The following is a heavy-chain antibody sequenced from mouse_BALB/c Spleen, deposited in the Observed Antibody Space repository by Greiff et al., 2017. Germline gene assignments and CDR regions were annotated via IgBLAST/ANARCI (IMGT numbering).Heavy chain of an antibody. J-gene: IGHJ4*01. D-gene: IGHD3-1*01. V-gene: IGHV5-17*02. Sequence: DVQLVESGGGLVQPGGSRKLSCAASGFTFSSFGMHWVRQAPEKGLEWVAYISSGSSTIYYADTVKGRFTISRDNPKNTLFLQMTSLRSEDTAMYYCARGYAISYAMDYWGQGTSVTVSS. CDR1: GFTFSSFG. CDR2: ISSGSSTI. CDR3: ARGYAISYAMDY.